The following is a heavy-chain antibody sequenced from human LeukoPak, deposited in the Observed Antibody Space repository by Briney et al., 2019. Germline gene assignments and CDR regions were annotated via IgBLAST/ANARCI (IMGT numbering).Heavy chain of an antibody. J-gene: IGHJ2*01. D-gene: IGHD2-2*02. Sequence: GGSLRLSCAASGFSFSTSEMNWVRQAPGKGLEWVASISSTGSTTYYADPVQGRFTLSRDNAKTSLYLQMSSLRVEDTATYFCARDSDSAIPYCYFDLWGRGTLVTVSS. CDR1: GFSFSTSE. CDR2: ISSTGSTT. CDR3: ARDSDSAIPYCYFDL. V-gene: IGHV3-48*03.